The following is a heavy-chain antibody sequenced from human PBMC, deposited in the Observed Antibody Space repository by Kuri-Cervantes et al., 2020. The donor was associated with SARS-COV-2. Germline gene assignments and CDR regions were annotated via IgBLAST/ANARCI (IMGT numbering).Heavy chain of an antibody. CDR3: ARSTPFRRLVVISQGGAFDI. V-gene: IGHV4-4*02. Sequence: GSLRLSCAVSGDSISSDHWWSWVRQPPGKGLEWIGEIYHGGSTNYNPSLKSRVTISIDKSKKQFSLNLRSVTAADTAVYYCARSTPFRRLVVISQGGAFDIWGQGTMVTVSS. CDR1: GDSISSDHW. J-gene: IGHJ3*02. D-gene: IGHD3-22*01. CDR2: IYHGGST.